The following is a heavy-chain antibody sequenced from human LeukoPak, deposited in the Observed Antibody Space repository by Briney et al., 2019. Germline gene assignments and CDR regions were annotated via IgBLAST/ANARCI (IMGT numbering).Heavy chain of an antibody. D-gene: IGHD2-21*01. J-gene: IGHJ4*02. CDR3: AKGVVPVIAMNYFDN. V-gene: IGHV3-53*01. Sequence: GGSLRLSCTVSGFTVSSNSMSWVRQAPGKGLEWVSFIYSDNTHYSDSVKGRFTISRDNSKNTLYLQMNSLRAEDTAVYYCAKGVVPVIAMNYFDNWGQGTLVTVSS. CDR1: GFTVSSNS. CDR2: IYSDNT.